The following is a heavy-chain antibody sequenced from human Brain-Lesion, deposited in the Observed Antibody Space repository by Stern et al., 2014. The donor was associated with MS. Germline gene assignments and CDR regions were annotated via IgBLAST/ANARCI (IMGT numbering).Heavy chain of an antibody. D-gene: IGHD1-14*01. CDR1: GFTFDDYA. J-gene: IGHJ4*02. CDR2: ISWNSGTI. CDR3: ARDITGSSAYFDY. V-gene: IGHV3-9*01. Sequence: EVQLEESGGDLVQPGRSLRLSCAAFGFTFDDYAMHWVRPAPGKGLEWVAGISWNSGTIGYADSVKGRFTTSRDNAYSSLYLQMNSLRPEDTALYYCARDITGSSAYFDYWGQGTLVTVSS.